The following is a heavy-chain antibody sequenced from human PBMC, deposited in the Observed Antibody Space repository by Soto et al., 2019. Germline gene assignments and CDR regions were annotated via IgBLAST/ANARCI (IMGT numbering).Heavy chain of an antibody. CDR1: GLTFSNIW. CDR2: ISPDGGEI. J-gene: IGHJ4*02. V-gene: IGHV3-7*01. CDR3: AKGPR. Sequence: HPGWCLRLSCAASGLTFSNIWMSWVRRSPEKGPEWVASISPDGGEIYYVDSVKGRFTISRDNTRNSLYLQMNSLRAEDTAVYYCAKGPRWGQGTLVTVSS.